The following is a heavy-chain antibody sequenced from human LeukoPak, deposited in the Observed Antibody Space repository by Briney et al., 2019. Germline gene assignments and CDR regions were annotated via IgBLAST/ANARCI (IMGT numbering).Heavy chain of an antibody. CDR3: AKEDIVVVPAGKTPAFDI. Sequence: GGSLRLSCAASGFTFSTHSMYWVRQAPGKGLEWVSSISASSNFIHYAESVRGRFTISRDNSKNTLYLQMNSLRAEDTAVYYCAKEDIVVVPAGKTPAFDIWGQGTMVTVSS. V-gene: IGHV3-21*01. D-gene: IGHD2-2*01. CDR2: ISASSNFI. CDR1: GFTFSTHS. J-gene: IGHJ3*02.